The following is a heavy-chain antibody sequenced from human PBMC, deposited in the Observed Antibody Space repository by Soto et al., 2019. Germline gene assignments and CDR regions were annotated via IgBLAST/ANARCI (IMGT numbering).Heavy chain of an antibody. CDR1: GFSLTTSGAG. Sequence: QITLRESGPTLVKPTQPLILTCTFSGFSLTTSGAGEGWIRQPPGKAPEWLALIYWNDDKGYSPSLRSRLTTTKDTSKTQVVLPMTDMDPVDTAAYYCANRLDSRGSFDDWGQGTLVTVSS. J-gene: IGHJ4*02. CDR3: ANRLDSRGSFDD. V-gene: IGHV2-5*01. CDR2: IYWNDDK. D-gene: IGHD2-15*01.